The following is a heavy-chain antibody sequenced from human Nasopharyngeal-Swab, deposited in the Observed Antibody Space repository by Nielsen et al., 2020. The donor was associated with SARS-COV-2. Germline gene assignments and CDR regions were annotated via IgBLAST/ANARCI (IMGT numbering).Heavy chain of an antibody. V-gene: IGHV3-11*06. Sequence: GESLKISCAASGFTFSDYYMSWIRQAPGKGLEWVSYISSSSSYTNYADSVKGRFTISRDNAKNSLYLQMNSLRAEDTAVYYCARGPGTAMATGDYWGQGTLVTVSS. CDR3: ARGPGTAMATGDY. J-gene: IGHJ4*02. CDR2: ISSSSSYT. D-gene: IGHD5-18*01. CDR1: GFTFSDYY.